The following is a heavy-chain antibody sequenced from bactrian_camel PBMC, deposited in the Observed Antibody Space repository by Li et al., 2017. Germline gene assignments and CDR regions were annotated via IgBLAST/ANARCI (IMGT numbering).Heavy chain of an antibody. J-gene: IGHJ4*01. CDR3: KAARLWI. D-gene: IGHD1*01. Sequence: HVQLVESGGGSVEAGGSLRMSCAASGGWRRRGYCLLWFRAPQGKKREGVASLGRDGHTTYAEPVKGRFTISQDTAKKTVYLQMDGLKPEDTAMYFCKAARLWIWGQGTQVTVS. V-gene: IGHV3S68*01. CDR1: GGWRRRGYC. CDR2: LGRDGHT.